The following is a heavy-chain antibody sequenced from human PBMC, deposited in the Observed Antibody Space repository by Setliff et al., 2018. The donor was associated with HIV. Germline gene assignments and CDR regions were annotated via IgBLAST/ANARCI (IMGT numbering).Heavy chain of an antibody. CDR2: IYTSRST. Sequence: PSETLSLTWTVSGGSISSYYWRWIRQPPGKGLEWIGYIYTSRSTNYNPSLKSRVTISVDTSKNQFSLKLSSVTAADTAVYFCARGRGSSSSWPIDYWGQGTLVTVSS. D-gene: IGHD6-13*01. V-gene: IGHV4-4*09. CDR1: GGSISSYY. J-gene: IGHJ4*02. CDR3: ARGRGSSSSWPIDY.